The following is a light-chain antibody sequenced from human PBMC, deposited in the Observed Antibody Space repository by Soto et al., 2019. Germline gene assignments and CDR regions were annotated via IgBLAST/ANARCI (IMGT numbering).Light chain of an antibody. CDR2: DAS. Sequence: EIVITQSPATLSLSPLERSTLSCMASQSVSSNLAWYQQKPGQAPRLLIYDASSRATGIPDRFSGGGSGTDFTLTISRLEPEDFAAYYCQQFSSYPLTFGGGTKVDIK. CDR1: QSVSSN. J-gene: IGKJ4*01. V-gene: IGKV3-20*01. CDR3: QQFSSYPLT.